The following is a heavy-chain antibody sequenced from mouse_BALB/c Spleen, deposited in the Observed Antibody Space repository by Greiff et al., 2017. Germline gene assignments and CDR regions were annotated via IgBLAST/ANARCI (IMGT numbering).Heavy chain of an antibody. J-gene: IGHJ4*01. D-gene: IGHD1-1*01. CDR2: IWAGGST. CDR1: GFSLTSYG. CDR3: ARDGSSWGYAMDY. V-gene: IGHV2-9*02. Sequence: VMLVESGPGLVAPSQSLSITCTVSGFSLTSYGVHWVRQPPGKGLEWLGVIWAGGSTNYNSALMSRLSISKDNSKSQVFLKMNSLQTDDTAMYYCARDGSSWGYAMDYWGQGTSVTVSS.